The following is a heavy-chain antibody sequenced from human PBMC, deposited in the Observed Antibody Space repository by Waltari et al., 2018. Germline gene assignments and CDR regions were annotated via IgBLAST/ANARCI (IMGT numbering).Heavy chain of an antibody. CDR3: AHLKSIAAREAFDY. J-gene: IGHJ4*02. CDR1: GFSLSTSGVG. CDR2: IYWNDDK. V-gene: IGHV2-5*01. Sequence: QITLKESGPTLVKPTQTLTLTCTFSGFSLSTSGVGVGWIRQPPGKALEWLALIYWNDDKRYSPSLKSRLTITKDTSKNQVVLTMTNMDPVDTATYYCAHLKSIAAREAFDYWGQGTLVTVSS. D-gene: IGHD6-6*01.